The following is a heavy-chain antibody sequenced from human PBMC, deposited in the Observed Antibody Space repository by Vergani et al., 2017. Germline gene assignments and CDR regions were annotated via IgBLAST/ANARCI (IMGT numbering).Heavy chain of an antibody. D-gene: IGHD6-6*01. J-gene: IGHJ5*02. Sequence: QVQLVQSGAEVKKPGASVKVSCKASGYTFTGYYMHWVRQAPGQGLEWMGRINPNSGGTNYAQKLQGRVTMTRDTSISTAYMELSRLRSDDTAVYYCARSGIAASRLVGWFDPWGQGTLVTVSS. CDR1: GYTFTGYY. V-gene: IGHV1-2*06. CDR2: INPNSGGT. CDR3: ARSGIAASRLVGWFDP.